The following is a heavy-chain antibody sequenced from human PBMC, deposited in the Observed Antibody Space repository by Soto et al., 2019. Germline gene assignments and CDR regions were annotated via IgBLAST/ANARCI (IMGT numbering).Heavy chain of an antibody. Sequence: GGSLRLFCAASGFTFDDYAMHWVRQAPGKGLEWVSGISWNSGSIGYADSVKGRFTISRDNAKNSLYLQMNSLRAEDTALYYCAKGLRFLEWLFDYWGQGTLVTVSS. CDR3: AKGLRFLEWLFDY. V-gene: IGHV3-9*01. CDR2: ISWNSGSI. CDR1: GFTFDDYA. J-gene: IGHJ4*02. D-gene: IGHD3-3*01.